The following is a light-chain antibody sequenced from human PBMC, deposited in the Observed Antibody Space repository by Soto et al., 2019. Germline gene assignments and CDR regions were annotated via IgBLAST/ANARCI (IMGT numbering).Light chain of an antibody. V-gene: IGKV3-20*01. J-gene: IGKJ1*01. CDR3: QQYGSSSWT. CDR2: GAS. CDR1: QSVSSN. Sequence: SPATLSVSKGERANLSCRASQSVSSNLAWYQQKPGQAPRLLIYGASSRATGIPDRFSGSGSGTDFTLTISRLEPEDFAVYYCQQYGSSSWTFGQLSK.